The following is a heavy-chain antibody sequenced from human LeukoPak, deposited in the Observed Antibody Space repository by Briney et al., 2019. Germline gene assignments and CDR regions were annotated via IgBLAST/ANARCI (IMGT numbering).Heavy chain of an antibody. CDR2: IYYSGST. CDR1: GGSISSYY. V-gene: IGHV4-59*01. Sequence: SETLSLTCTVSGGSISSYYWSWIRQPPGKGLEWIGYIYYSGSTIYNPSLKSRVTISVDTSKNQFSLKLSSVTAADTAVNYCAGGYSSSWYDYYYYYMDVWGKGTTVTISS. D-gene: IGHD6-13*01. CDR3: AGGYSSSWYDYYYYYMDV. J-gene: IGHJ6*03.